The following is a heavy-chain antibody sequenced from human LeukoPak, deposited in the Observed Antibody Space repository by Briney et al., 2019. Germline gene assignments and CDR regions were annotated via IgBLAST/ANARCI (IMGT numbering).Heavy chain of an antibody. Sequence: ASLKVSFKGSVDTLTAYDMKWGRPAPGKRHGRMGWMNPNTGDTGYAQKFQGRVTMTRNSSIDTAYMELSGLRSEDTAVYYCTRGSLSGSSRDYWGQGTLLTVSS. CDR1: VDTLTAYD. J-gene: IGHJ4*02. CDR3: TRGSLSGSSRDY. CDR2: MNPNTGDT. V-gene: IGHV1-8*01. D-gene: IGHD1-26*01.